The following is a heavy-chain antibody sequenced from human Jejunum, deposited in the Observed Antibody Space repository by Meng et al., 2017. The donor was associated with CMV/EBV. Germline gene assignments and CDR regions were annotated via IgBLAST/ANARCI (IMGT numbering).Heavy chain of an antibody. J-gene: IGHJ4*02. Sequence: GYSFTSCGSNWVRLFPGQGLEWMAWISSYYGKTNIARTLQDRVIVTADTTTTTAYMELRSLRSDDTAVYYCARDGPDYGEYINFDYWGQGTQVTVSS. CDR3: ARDGPDYGEYINFDY. V-gene: IGHV1-18*01. CDR2: ISSYYGKT. CDR1: GYSFTSCG. D-gene: IGHD4-17*01.